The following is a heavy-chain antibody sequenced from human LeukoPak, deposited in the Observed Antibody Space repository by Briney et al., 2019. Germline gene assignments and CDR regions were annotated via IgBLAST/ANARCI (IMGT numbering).Heavy chain of an antibody. Sequence: PGGSLRLSCAASGFTFSSYSMNWVRQAPGKGLEWVSSISSSSSYIYYADSVKGRFTISRDNAKNSLYLQMNSLRAEDTAVYYCARGGSAGGDGYNHHWGQGTLVTVSS. CDR3: ARGGSAGGDGYNHH. J-gene: IGHJ5*02. D-gene: IGHD5-24*01. CDR2: ISSSSSYI. V-gene: IGHV3-21*01. CDR1: GFTFSSYS.